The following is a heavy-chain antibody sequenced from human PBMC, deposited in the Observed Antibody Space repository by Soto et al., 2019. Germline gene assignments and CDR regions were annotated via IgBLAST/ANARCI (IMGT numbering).Heavy chain of an antibody. CDR2: IYYSGST. CDR3: ARGAVPDIRSWLDP. D-gene: IGHD6-19*01. V-gene: IGHV4-39*01. J-gene: IGHJ5*02. CDR1: GGSISSSSYY. Sequence: SETLSLTCTVSGGSISSSSYYWGWIRQPPGKGLEWIGSIYYSGSTYYNPSLKSRVTISVDTSTNQFSLKLTSVTAADTAVYYCARGAVPDIRSWLDPWGQGTQVTVSS.